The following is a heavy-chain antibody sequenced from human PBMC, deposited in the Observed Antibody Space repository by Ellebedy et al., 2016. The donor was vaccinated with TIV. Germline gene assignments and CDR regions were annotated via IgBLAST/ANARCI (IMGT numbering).Heavy chain of an antibody. CDR3: AREDGWELLGAFDI. J-gene: IGHJ3*02. V-gene: IGHV4-59*01. D-gene: IGHD1-26*01. CDR1: GGSISSYY. Sequence: MPSETLSLTCTVSGGSISSYYWSWIRQPPGKGLEWIGYIYYSGSTNYNPSLKSRVTISVDTSKNQFSLKLSSVTAADTAVYYCAREDGWELLGAFDIWGQGTMVTVSS. CDR2: IYYSGST.